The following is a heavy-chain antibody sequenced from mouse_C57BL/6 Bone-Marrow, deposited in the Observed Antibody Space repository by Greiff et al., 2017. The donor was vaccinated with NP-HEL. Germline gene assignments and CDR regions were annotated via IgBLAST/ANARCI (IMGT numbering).Heavy chain of an antibody. J-gene: IGHJ4*01. Sequence: EVKFEESGGGLVQPGGSLKLSCAASGFTFSDYYMYWVRQTPEKRLEWVAYISNGGGSTYYPDTVKGRFTISRDNAKNTLYLQMSRLKSEDTAMYYCARRKGYAMDYWGQGTSVTVSS. V-gene: IGHV5-12*01. CDR3: ARRKGYAMDY. CDR1: GFTFSDYY. CDR2: ISNGGGST.